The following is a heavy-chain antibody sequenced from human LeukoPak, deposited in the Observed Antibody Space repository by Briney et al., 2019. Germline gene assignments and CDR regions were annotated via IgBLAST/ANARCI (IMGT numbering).Heavy chain of an antibody. CDR2: IKEDGTGK. CDR3: ARDISYCGGDCAPYYFDY. V-gene: IGHV3-7*05. J-gene: IGHJ4*02. D-gene: IGHD2-21*02. CDR1: GFTFSTYW. Sequence: GGSLRLSCAASGFTFSTYWMSWVRQAPGKGLEWLANIKEDGTGKNHVDSVKGRFTISRDNAKNSLYLQMNSLRAEDTAVYYCARDISYCGGDCAPYYFDYWGQGTLVTVSS.